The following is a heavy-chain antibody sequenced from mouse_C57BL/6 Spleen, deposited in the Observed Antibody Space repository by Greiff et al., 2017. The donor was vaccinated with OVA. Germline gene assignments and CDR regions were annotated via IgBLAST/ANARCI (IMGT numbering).Heavy chain of an antibody. Sequence: VQLQQPGAELVMPGASVKLSCKASGYTFTSYWMHWVKQRPGQGLEWIGEIDPSDSYTNYNQKFKGKSTLTVDKSSSTAYMQLSSLTSEDSAVYYCARVAAQASDYWGQGTTLTVSS. V-gene: IGHV1-69*01. CDR3: ARVAAQASDY. J-gene: IGHJ2*01. CDR1: GYTFTSYW. D-gene: IGHD3-2*02. CDR2: IDPSDSYT.